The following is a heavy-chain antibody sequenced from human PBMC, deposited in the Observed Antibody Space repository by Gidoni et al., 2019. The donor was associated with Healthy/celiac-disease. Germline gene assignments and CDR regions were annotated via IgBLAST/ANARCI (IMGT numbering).Heavy chain of an antibody. D-gene: IGHD6-6*01. CDR3: ARGVVSSLHFDY. J-gene: IGHJ4*02. CDR2: IYYSGST. CDR1: GGSISSYY. Sequence: QVQLQESGPGLVKPSETLSLTCTVSGGSISSYYWSWIRQPPGKGLEWIGYIYYSGSTNYNPSLKSRVTISVDTSKNQFSLKLSSVTAADTAVYYCARGVVSSLHFDYWGQGTLVTVSS. V-gene: IGHV4-59*01.